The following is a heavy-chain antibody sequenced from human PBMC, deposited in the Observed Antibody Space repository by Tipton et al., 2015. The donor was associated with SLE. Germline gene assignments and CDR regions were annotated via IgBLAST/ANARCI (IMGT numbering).Heavy chain of an antibody. D-gene: IGHD6-13*01. J-gene: IGHJ6*02. V-gene: IGHV3-48*01. CDR3: AKGAATPPSYYYYGMDV. CDR2: ISNIDSTV. CDR1: GFTFTNYN. Sequence: GSLRLSCAASGFTFTNYNMNWVRQAPGKGLEWVSYISNIDSTVYYADSVKGRFTISRDNAKNSLYLQMNTLRAEDTAVYYCAKGAATPPSYYYYGMDVWGQGATVIVS.